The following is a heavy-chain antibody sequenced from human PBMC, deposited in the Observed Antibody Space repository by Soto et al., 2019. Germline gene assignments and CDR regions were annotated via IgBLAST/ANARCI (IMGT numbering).Heavy chain of an antibody. CDR1: GYSFTSYD. J-gene: IGHJ4*02. CDR3: ARDSVRIGEEYQLLLGVPDY. D-gene: IGHD2-2*01. CDR2: MNPGNGNT. Sequence: GASVKVSCKASGYSFTSYDINWVRQATGQGLEKMGWMNPGNGNTRYSQKFQGRVTITRDTSTSTAYMELSSLRSEDTAVYYCARDSVRIGEEYQLLLGVPDYWGQGTLVTVSS. V-gene: IGHV1-8*01.